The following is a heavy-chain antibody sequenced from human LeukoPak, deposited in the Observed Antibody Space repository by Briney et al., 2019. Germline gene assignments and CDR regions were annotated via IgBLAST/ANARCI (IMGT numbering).Heavy chain of an antibody. V-gene: IGHV3-21*01. Sequence: GGSLRLSCAASGFTFSSSSMNWVRQAPGKGLGWGSSISSSSSYIYYADSVKGRFTISRENAKKSRYVQVKSLGADDRAVYYCARDVDTAMVHFGCWGQGTMVTV. CDR3: ARDVDTAMVHFGC. J-gene: IGHJ4*02. CDR1: GFTFSSSS. CDR2: ISSSSSYI. D-gene: IGHD5-18*01.